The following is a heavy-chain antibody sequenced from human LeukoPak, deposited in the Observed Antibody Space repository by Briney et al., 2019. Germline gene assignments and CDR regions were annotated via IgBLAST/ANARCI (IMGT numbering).Heavy chain of an antibody. Sequence: QPGGSLRLSCAASGFTFSSYSMNGVRQAPGKGLEWVSYISSSSSGMHSADSVRGRFSISRDNAKNSLYLQMNSLRDEDTAVYYCASSGRYRFDYWGQGILVTVSS. J-gene: IGHJ4*02. D-gene: IGHD1-26*01. CDR1: GFTFSSYS. CDR2: ISSSSSGM. CDR3: ASSGRYRFDY. V-gene: IGHV3-48*02.